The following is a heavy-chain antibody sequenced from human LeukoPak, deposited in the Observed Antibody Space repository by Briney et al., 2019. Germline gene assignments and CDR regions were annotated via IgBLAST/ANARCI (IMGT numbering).Heavy chain of an antibody. D-gene: IGHD6-19*01. V-gene: IGHV3-30*18. Sequence: PGGSLRLSSAASGFTFSSYGMHWVRQAPGKGLEWVAVISYDGSNKYYADSVKGRFTISRDNSKNTLYLQMNGLRAEDTAVYYCAKVFGRAVAVGMDVWGQGTTVTVSS. CDR2: ISYDGSNK. CDR3: AKVFGRAVAVGMDV. J-gene: IGHJ6*02. CDR1: GFTFSSYG.